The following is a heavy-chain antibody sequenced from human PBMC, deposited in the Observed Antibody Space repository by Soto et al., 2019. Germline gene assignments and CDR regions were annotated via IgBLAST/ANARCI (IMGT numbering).Heavy chain of an antibody. J-gene: IGHJ6*02. CDR1: GGTFSSYA. V-gene: IGHV1-69*13. CDR2: IIPIFGTA. Sequence: AASVKVSCKASGGTFSSYAISWVRQAPGQGLEWMGGIIPIFGTANYAQKFQGRVTITADESTSTAYMELSSLRSEDTAVYYCARDRRSEKGIAAAGPLLPWCRMDVWGQGTTVTVSS. D-gene: IGHD6-13*01. CDR3: ARDRRSEKGIAAAGPLLPWCRMDV.